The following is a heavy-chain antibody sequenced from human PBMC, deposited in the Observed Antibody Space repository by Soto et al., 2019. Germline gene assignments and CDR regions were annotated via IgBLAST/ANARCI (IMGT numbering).Heavy chain of an antibody. V-gene: IGHV3-23*01. CDR1: GFAFSSVA. CDR3: AKLYWNPRYFDY. CDR2: ITDSGGST. Sequence: EVQLLESVGGLVQPGGSLRLSCAASGFAFSSVAMAWVRQAPGKGLEWVSGITDSGGSTDYADSVKGRFTISRDNSRNTLYLQMNSLRAEDTAVYYCAKLYWNPRYFDYWGQGTRVTFSS. D-gene: IGHD1-1*01. J-gene: IGHJ4*02.